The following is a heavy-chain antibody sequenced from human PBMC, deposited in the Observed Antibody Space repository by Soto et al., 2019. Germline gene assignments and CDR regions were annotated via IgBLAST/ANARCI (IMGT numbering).Heavy chain of an antibody. V-gene: IGHV1-18*01. CDR1: GYTFTSYG. CDR3: ARGSVASAAKPSGMDV. Sequence: ASVKVSCKASGYTFTSYGISWVRQAPGQELEWMGWIRPDTGNTDFARKFQGRFTMTRDTSISTAYLELSSLRSDDTAVYYCARGSVASAAKPSGMDVWGQGTTVTVSS. D-gene: IGHD6-13*01. J-gene: IGHJ6*02. CDR2: IRPDTGNT.